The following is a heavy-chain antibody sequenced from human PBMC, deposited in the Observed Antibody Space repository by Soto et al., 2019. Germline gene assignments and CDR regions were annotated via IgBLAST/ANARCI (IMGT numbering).Heavy chain of an antibody. D-gene: IGHD2-15*01. CDR3: ARGGYCSGGSCYWFDP. J-gene: IGHJ5*02. CDR2: IYYSGST. Sequence: PSETLSLTCTVSGGSISSHYWSWIRQPPGKGLEWIGYIYYSGSTNYNPSLKSRVTISVDTSKNQFSLKLSSVTAADTAVYYCARGGYCSGGSCYWFDPWGQGTLVTVSS. V-gene: IGHV4-59*11. CDR1: GGSISSHY.